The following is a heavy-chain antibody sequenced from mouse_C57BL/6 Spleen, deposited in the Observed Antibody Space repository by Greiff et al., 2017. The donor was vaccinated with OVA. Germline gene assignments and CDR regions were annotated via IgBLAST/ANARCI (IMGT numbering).Heavy chain of an antibody. D-gene: IGHD3-2*02. J-gene: IGHJ4*01. CDR1: GYAFSSSW. CDR3: ARIDSSGYYYAMDY. Sequence: QVQLKESGPELVKPGASVKISCKASGYAFSSSWMNWVKQRPGKGLEWIGRIYPGDGDTNYNGKFKGKATLTADKSSSTAYRQLSSLTSEDSAVYFCARIDSSGYYYAMDYWGQGTSVTVSS. V-gene: IGHV1-82*01. CDR2: IYPGDGDT.